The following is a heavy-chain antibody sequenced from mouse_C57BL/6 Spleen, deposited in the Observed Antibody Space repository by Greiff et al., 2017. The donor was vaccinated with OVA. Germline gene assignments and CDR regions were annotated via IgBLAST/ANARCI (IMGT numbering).Heavy chain of an antibody. CDR3: ASYYSNYDGYFDY. CDR2: INPSSGYT. CDR1: GYTFTSYW. V-gene: IGHV1-7*01. J-gene: IGHJ2*01. Sequence: VQLQQSGAELAKPGASVKLSCKASGYTFTSYWMHWVKQRPGQGLEWIGYINPSSGYTKYNQKFKDKATLTADKSSSTAYMQLSSLTYEDSAVYYCASYYSNYDGYFDYWGQGTTLTVSS. D-gene: IGHD2-5*01.